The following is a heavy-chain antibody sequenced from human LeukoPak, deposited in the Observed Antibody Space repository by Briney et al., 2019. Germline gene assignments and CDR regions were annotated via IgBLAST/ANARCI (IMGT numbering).Heavy chain of an antibody. V-gene: IGHV1-3*01. CDR3: ARVRLGELSFDY. CDR2: INAGNGNT. CDR1: AGTFSSYA. Sequence: ASVKVSCKASAGTFSSYAISWVRQAPGQRLEWMGWINAGNGNTKYSQKFQGRVTITRDTSASTAYMELSSLRSEDTAVYYCARVRLGELSFDYWGQGTLVTVSS. D-gene: IGHD3-16*02. J-gene: IGHJ4*02.